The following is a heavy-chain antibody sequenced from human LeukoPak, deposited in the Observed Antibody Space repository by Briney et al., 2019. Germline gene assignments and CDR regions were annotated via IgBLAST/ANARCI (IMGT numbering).Heavy chain of an antibody. D-gene: IGHD6-19*01. CDR1: GFSLSSYA. CDR2: ISYDGSNK. J-gene: IGHJ4*02. Sequence: GRTLRLSCAASGFSLSSYAMHWVRQAPGKGLERVAVISYDGSNKYYAYSVKGRFTISRDNSKNTLYLQMNSLRAEDTAVYYCARVGTPGIAVAGHFDYWGQGTLVTVSS. V-gene: IGHV3-30-3*01. CDR3: ARVGTPGIAVAGHFDY.